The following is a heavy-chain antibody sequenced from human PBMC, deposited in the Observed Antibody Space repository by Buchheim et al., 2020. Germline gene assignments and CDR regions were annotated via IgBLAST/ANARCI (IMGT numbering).Heavy chain of an antibody. Sequence: EVQLVESGGGLIQPGGSLRLSCAASGFTFTTFWMHWVRQVPGKGLMWVSRINPDGSDRSYSASVRGRFTISRDNAEQTLYFEMNSLRVEDTGVYSCAREVRGHAYFDTWGQGT. CDR3: AREVRGHAYFDT. V-gene: IGHV3-74*01. CDR1: GFTFTTFW. CDR2: INPDGSDR. J-gene: IGHJ4*02.